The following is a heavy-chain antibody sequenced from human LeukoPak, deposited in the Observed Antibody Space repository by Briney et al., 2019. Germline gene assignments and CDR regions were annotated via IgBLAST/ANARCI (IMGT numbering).Heavy chain of an antibody. CDR1: GFTFTDYW. CDR3: ARDGTAAGLYFDL. CDR2: VRQDGGEK. J-gene: IGHJ4*01. V-gene: IGHV3-7*01. D-gene: IGHD6-13*01. Sequence: GGSLRLSCAVSGFTFTDYWMNWVRQAPGKGLEWVASVRQDGGEKYYVDSVKGRFTISRDNTKNSLYLQMSALRAEDTAIYYCARDGTAAGLYFDLWGQGTLVTVSS.